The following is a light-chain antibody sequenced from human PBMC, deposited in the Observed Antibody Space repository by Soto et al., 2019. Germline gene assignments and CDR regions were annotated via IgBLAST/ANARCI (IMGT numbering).Light chain of an antibody. CDR1: SSDVGGYNY. J-gene: IGLJ3*02. CDR3: SSYTSSSTQV. Sequence: QSALTQPASVSGSPGQSITISCTGTSSDVGGYNYVSWYQQHPGKAPKLMIYEVSNRPSGVSNRFSGSKSGNTASLTIPGLQAEDEADYYCSSYTSSSTQVFGGGTKLTVL. V-gene: IGLV2-14*01. CDR2: EVS.